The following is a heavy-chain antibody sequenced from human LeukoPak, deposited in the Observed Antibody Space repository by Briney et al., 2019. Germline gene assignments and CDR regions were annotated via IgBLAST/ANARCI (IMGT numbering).Heavy chain of an antibody. CDR3: ARETPHYDSSGYLDY. CDR1: GFTVSSNY. J-gene: IGHJ4*02. Sequence: GGSLRLSCAASGFTVSSNYMSWVRQAPGKGREWVSVIYSGGSTYYADSVKSRFTISRDNSKNTLYLQMNSLRAEDTAVYYCARETPHYDSSGYLDYWGQGTLVTVSS. CDR2: IYSGGST. D-gene: IGHD3-22*01. V-gene: IGHV3-66*01.